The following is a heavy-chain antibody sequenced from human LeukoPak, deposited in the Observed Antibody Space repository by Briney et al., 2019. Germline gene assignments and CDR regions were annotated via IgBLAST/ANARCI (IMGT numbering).Heavy chain of an antibody. V-gene: IGHV1-18*01. Sequence: ASVKVSCKASGYTFTSYGISWVRQAPGQGLEWMGWISAYNGNTNYARKLQGRVTMTTDTSTSTAYMELRSLRSDDTAVYYCARGPYSSSWFSREGYYFDYWGQGTLVTVSS. CDR2: ISAYNGNT. J-gene: IGHJ4*02. D-gene: IGHD6-13*01. CDR1: GYTFTSYG. CDR3: ARGPYSSSWFSREGYYFDY.